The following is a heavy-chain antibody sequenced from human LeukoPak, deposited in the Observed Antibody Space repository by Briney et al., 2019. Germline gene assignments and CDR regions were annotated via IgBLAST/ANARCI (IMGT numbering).Heavy chain of an antibody. CDR1: GGSLSSGDYY. V-gene: IGHV4-30-4*01. CDR3: ARLKTDLEGIDY. Sequence: SETLSLTCTVSGGSLSSGDYYWTWIRQPPGKCLEWIGYIYYSGSTYYSPSLKSRVSVSVDTSKNQFSLKLSSVTAADTAVYFCARLKTDLEGIDYWGQGTLVTVSS. D-gene: IGHD1-1*01. J-gene: IGHJ4*02. CDR2: IYYSGST.